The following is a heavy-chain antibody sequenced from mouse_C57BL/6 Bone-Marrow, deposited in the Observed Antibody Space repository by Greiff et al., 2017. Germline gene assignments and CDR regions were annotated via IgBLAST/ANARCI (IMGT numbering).Heavy chain of an antibody. CDR2: IWRGGST. Sequence: QVQLQQSGPGLVQPSQSLSITCTVSGFSLTSYGVHWVRQSPGKGLEWLGVIWRGGSTDYNAAFMSRLSITKDNSKSQVVFKMNSLQADDTAIYYCAKGRWLLPYYYAMDYWGQGTSVTVSS. CDR1: GFSLTSYG. V-gene: IGHV2-5*01. D-gene: IGHD2-3*01. CDR3: AKGRWLLPYYYAMDY. J-gene: IGHJ4*01.